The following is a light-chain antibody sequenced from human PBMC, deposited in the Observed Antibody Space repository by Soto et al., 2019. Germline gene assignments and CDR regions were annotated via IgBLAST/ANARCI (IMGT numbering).Light chain of an antibody. CDR2: STN. CDR3: VLYMGSGIGV. CDR1: SGSVSTSYY. V-gene: IGLV8-61*01. J-gene: IGLJ2*01. Sequence: QAVVTQEPSFSVSPGGTVTLTCGLSSGSVSTSYYPRWYHQTPGQAPRTLIYSTNTRSSGVPDRFSGSILGNKAALTITGAQADDESDYYCVLYMGSGIGVFGGGTKLTVL.